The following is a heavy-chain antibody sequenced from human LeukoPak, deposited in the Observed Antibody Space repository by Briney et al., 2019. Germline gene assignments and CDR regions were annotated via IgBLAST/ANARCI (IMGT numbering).Heavy chain of an antibody. CDR3: ARNSGWDPDTHFDY. Sequence: GGSLRLSCAASGFTFSSYWMGWVRQAPGKGLEWVANIKEDGSEKHYVESVRGRFTISRDNAKNSLYLQMKSLRAEDTAVYYCARNSGWDPDTHFDYWGQGTLVTVSS. CDR2: IKEDGSEK. V-gene: IGHV3-7*01. D-gene: IGHD6-19*01. J-gene: IGHJ4*02. CDR1: GFTFSSYW.